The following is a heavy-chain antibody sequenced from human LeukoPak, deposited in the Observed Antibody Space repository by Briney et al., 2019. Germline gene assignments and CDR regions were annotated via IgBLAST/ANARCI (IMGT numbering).Heavy chain of an antibody. V-gene: IGHV4-39*01. CDR3: ARPDDGAFDF. CDR1: GGSIRTYY. D-gene: IGHD5-24*01. CDR2: IYYSGST. J-gene: IGHJ3*01. Sequence: SETLSLTCTVSGGSIRTYYWGWIRQPPGKGLEWIGNIYYSGSTYYNPSLKSRVTISLDTSKNQFSLKLSSVTAADTAVYYCARPDDGAFDFWGQGTMVTVST.